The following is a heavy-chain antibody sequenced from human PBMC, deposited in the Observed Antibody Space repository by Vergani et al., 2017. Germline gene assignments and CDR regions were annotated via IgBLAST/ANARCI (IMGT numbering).Heavy chain of an antibody. J-gene: IGHJ5*02. CDR3: VGHYSVVWLVKLGWIDR. CDR1: GASIRSSNYY. Sequence: QLQLQESGPGLVKPSATLSLTCSVSGASIRSSNYYWGWIRQPPGQGLEWIASIYYSGSTYYNPSLNSRITISVYTSKNQFSLKLSSVTAADRAVYFCVGHYSVVWLVKLGWIDRWGRGILVTVSS. CDR2: IYYSGST. D-gene: IGHD6-19*01. V-gene: IGHV4-39*01.